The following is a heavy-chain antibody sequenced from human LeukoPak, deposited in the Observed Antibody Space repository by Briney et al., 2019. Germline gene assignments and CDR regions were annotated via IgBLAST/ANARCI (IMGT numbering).Heavy chain of an antibody. CDR1: GGTFSSYA. V-gene: IGHV1-69*01. Sequence: SVKVSCKASGGTFSSYAISWVRQAPGQGLEWMGGIIPIFGTANYAQKFQGRVTITADESTSTAYMELSSLRSEDTGVYYCARDREDYSSSWYGYGYYFDYWGQGTLVTVSS. D-gene: IGHD6-13*01. CDR2: IIPIFGTA. J-gene: IGHJ4*02. CDR3: ARDREDYSSSWYGYGYYFDY.